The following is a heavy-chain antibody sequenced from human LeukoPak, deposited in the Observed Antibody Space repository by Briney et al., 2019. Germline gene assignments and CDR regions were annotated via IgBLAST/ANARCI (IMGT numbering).Heavy chain of an antibody. Sequence: PGGSLRLSCAASGLTFSSYSMNWVRQAPGKGLEWVSYISSSSSTIYYADSVKGRFTISRDNAKNSLYLQMNSLRAEDTAVYYCARGRLGGDYWGQGTLVTVSS. D-gene: IGHD3-3*01. CDR1: GLTFSSYS. CDR2: ISSSSSTI. CDR3: ARGRLGGDY. V-gene: IGHV3-48*01. J-gene: IGHJ4*02.